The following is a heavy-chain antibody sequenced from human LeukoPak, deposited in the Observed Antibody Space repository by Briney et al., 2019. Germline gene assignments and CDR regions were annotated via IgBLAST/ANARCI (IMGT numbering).Heavy chain of an antibody. V-gene: IGHV1-2*02. Sequence: GASVKVSCKASGYTFTGYYMHWVRQAPGQGLEWMGWINPNSGGTNYAQKFQGRVTMTRDTSISTAYMELSRLRSDDTAVYYCARDLGKYYDFWSGYLFDYWGQGTLVTVSS. D-gene: IGHD3-3*01. CDR3: ARDLGKYYDFWSGYLFDY. J-gene: IGHJ4*02. CDR1: GYTFTGYY. CDR2: INPNSGGT.